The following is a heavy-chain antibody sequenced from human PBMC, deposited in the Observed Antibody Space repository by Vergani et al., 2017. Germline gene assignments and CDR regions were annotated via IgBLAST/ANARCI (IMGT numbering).Heavy chain of an antibody. J-gene: IGHJ6*02. Sequence: QVQLVQSGAEVKKPGASVKVSCKASGYTFTSYGISWVRQAPGQGLEWMGWINPNSGGTNYAQKFQGRVTMTRDTSLSTAYMELSRLRSDDTAVYYCARNRVLRDTYDFWSGTNYYYYYGMDVWGQGTTVTVSS. CDR2: INPNSGGT. D-gene: IGHD3-3*01. CDR1: GYTFTSYG. CDR3: ARNRVLRDTYDFWSGTNYYYYYGMDV. V-gene: IGHV1-2*02.